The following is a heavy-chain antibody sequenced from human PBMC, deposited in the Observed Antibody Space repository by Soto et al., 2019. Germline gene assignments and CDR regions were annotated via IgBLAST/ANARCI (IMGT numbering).Heavy chain of an antibody. CDR2: ISPTSTFI. CDR1: GFTFSSYS. Sequence: EVQLVESGGGLVEPGGSLRLSCAASGFTFSSYSFNWVRQAPGKGLEWVSIISPTSTFISYADSVRGRFTLSKENAKNSLYLQMDSLGAGDTAVYYCARAWGNVWYEDYSGQGTLV. D-gene: IGHD6-13*01. CDR3: ARAWGNVWYEDY. V-gene: IGHV3-21*06. J-gene: IGHJ4*02.